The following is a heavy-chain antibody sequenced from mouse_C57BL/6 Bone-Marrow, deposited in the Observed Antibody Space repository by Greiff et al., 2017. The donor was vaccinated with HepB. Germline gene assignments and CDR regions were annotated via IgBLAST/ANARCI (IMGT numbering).Heavy chain of an antibody. CDR3: ARSYDGYYQGFAY. CDR1: GFTFSDYG. CDR2: ISSGSSTI. Sequence: VMLVESGGGLVKPGGSLKLSCAASGFTFSDYGMHWVRQAPEKGLEWVAYISSGSSTIYYADTVKGRFTISRDNAKNTLFLQMTSLRSEDTAMYYCARSYDGYYQGFAYWGQGTLVTVSA. J-gene: IGHJ3*01. V-gene: IGHV5-17*01. D-gene: IGHD2-3*01.